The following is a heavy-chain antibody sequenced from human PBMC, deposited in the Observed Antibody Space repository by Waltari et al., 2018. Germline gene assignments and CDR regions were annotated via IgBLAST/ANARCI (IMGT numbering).Heavy chain of an antibody. CDR1: GYTLADYG. J-gene: IGHJ4*02. CDR3: ERELLHDFQDAVDEFLDH. Sequence: QIHLVQSGAEVRKPGASVKVSCKASGYTLADYGLHWVRQAPGQRLEWVGWFSAGKGNTKYSPKFKDRVTITRDTSAGAGYLELSRLRSEEAASYYCERELLHDFQDAVDEFLDHWGQGTLVTVSS. D-gene: IGHD2-15*01. V-gene: IGHV1-3*01. CDR2: FSAGKGNT.